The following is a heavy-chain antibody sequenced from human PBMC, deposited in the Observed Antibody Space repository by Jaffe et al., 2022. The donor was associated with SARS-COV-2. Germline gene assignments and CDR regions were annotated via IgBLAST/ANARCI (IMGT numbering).Heavy chain of an antibody. J-gene: IGHJ4*02. V-gene: IGHV3-23*01. CDR2: ISGSGADT. Sequence: DVDLLESGGGLVQPGGSLRLSCAASGFTFSNFAMNWVRQAPGKGLEWVSAISGSGADTYYADSVKGRFTISRDNSKSTLFLQMNRLRAEDTATYYCAKDDELVVTSKPDKWGQGTLVTVSP. CDR1: GFTFSNFA. CDR3: AKDDELVVTSKPDK. D-gene: IGHD2-2*01.